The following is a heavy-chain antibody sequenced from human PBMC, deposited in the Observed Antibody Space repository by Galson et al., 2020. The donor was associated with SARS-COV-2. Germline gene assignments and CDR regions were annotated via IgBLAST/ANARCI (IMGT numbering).Heavy chain of an antibody. Sequence: LSLTCAASGFTFSNYGMHWVRQAPGKGLECVAIILYDGSEKYYADSVKGRFSISRDNSKNTLYLQMTSLRPEDTAVYYCAKELCNSDACYIFDHWGQGTLVTVSS. CDR2: ILYDGSEK. CDR1: GFTFSNYG. CDR3: AKELCNSDACYIFDH. V-gene: IGHV3-30*18. D-gene: IGHD1-26*01. J-gene: IGHJ4*02.